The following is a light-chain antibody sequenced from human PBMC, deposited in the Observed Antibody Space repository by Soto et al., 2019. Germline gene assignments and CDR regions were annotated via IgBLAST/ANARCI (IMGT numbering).Light chain of an antibody. CDR2: NNN. Sequence: QSVLTQPPSASGTPGQRVTISCSGSNSNIGSNSLSWYQHLPGTAPKLLIYNNNQRPSGVPDRFSGSKSGTSASLAISGLQSEDEADYYCAAWDGSLNGPVFGGGTKVTV. CDR3: AAWDGSLNGPV. V-gene: IGLV1-44*01. J-gene: IGLJ2*01. CDR1: NSNIGSNS.